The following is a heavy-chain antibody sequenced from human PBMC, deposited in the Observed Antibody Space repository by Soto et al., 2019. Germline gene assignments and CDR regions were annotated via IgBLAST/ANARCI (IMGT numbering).Heavy chain of an antibody. D-gene: IGHD4-4*01. V-gene: IGHV1-58*01. CDR1: GFTFTSSA. CDR2: IVVGSGNT. J-gene: IGHJ6*02. Sequence: SVKVSCKASGFTFTSSAVQLVRQARGQRLEWIGWIVVGSGNTNYAQKFQERVTITRDMSTSTAYMELSSLRSEDTAVYYCAADRPPDYSNPLGYYYGMDVCGQGTTVTVSS. CDR3: AADRPPDYSNPLGYYYGMDV.